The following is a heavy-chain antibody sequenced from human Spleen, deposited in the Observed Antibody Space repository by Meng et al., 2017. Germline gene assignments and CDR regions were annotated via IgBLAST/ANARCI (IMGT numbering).Heavy chain of an antibody. V-gene: IGHV1-2*06. Sequence: GAPLNVSFTVSGYPFPCHWLNLVRRAPGQGLEWMGRINPKSGDTHYAQRFQGRVTMTGDTSISTAYMELSGLRSDDTAMYYCARDEDISAAGKLFGDYWGQGTLVTVSS. J-gene: IGHJ4*02. CDR2: INPKSGDT. D-gene: IGHD6-13*01. CDR3: ARDEDISAAGKLFGDY. CDR1: GYPFPCHW.